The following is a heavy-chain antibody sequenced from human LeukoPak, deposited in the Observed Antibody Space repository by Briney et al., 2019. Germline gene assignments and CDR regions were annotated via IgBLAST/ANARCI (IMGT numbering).Heavy chain of an antibody. V-gene: IGHV3-66*02. Sequence: PGGSLRLSCAASGFTVSSIYMTWVRQAPGKGLEWVSIIYGGGNTYYADSVRGRFTISRDNSKNPLYLQMNSLRAEDTAVYYCARSYDFWSGYDYWGQGTLVTVSS. CDR3: ARSYDFWSGYDY. CDR1: GFTVSSIY. J-gene: IGHJ4*02. D-gene: IGHD3-3*01. CDR2: IYGGGNT.